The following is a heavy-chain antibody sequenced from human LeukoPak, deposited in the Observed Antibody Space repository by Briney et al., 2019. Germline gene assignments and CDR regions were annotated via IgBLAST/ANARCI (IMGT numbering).Heavy chain of an antibody. D-gene: IGHD4-23*01. V-gene: IGHV3-23*01. Sequence: GASLRLSCVVSGFTFSSFAMSWVRQPPARGLEWVSTISSSGSTTYYIDSVKGRFTISRDNSRNTLYLQLNSLRGEDTAVYYCARETPAFDYWGQGTLVTVS. CDR3: ARETPAFDY. J-gene: IGHJ4*02. CDR2: ISSSGSTT. CDR1: GFTFSSFA.